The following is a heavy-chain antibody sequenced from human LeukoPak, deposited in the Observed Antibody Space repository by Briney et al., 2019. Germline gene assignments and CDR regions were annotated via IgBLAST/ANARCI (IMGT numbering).Heavy chain of an antibody. V-gene: IGHV4-34*01. CDR3: ARGRRVGKATTPFDY. CDR1: GGSFSGYY. J-gene: IGHJ4*02. Sequence: SETLSLTCAVYGGSFSGYYWSWIRQPPGKGLEWMGVINHSGSTNYNPSLKSRVTISVDTSKNQFSLKLSSVTAADTAVYYCARGRRVGKATTPFDYWGQGTLVTVSS. D-gene: IGHD1-1*01. CDR2: INHSGST.